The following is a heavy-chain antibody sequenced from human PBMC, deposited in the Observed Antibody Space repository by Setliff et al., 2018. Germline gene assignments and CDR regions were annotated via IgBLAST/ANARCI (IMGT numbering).Heavy chain of an antibody. CDR2: IYHSGST. Sequence: SETLSLTCAVSGYSISSGYYWGWIRQPPGKGLEWIGSIYHSGSTYYNPSLKSRVTISVDTSKNQFSLKLSSVTAADTAVYYCARQGTYCDGGGGSCFPPNYLGQGTLVT. CDR3: ARQGTYCDGGGGSCFPPNY. CDR1: GYSISSGYY. J-gene: IGHJ4*02. V-gene: IGHV4-38-2*01. D-gene: IGHD2-15*01.